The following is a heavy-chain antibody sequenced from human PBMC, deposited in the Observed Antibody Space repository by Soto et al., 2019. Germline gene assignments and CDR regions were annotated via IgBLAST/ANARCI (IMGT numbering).Heavy chain of an antibody. CDR2: IHPANGNT. CDR3: ARDYPIGSDFSGYDAIDL. CDR1: GYTFTNYA. D-gene: IGHD5-12*01. J-gene: IGHJ4*02. V-gene: IGHV1-3*01. Sequence: ASVKVSCKASGYTFTNYAIHWVRQAPGQRLEWMGWIHPANGNTKYSQRFQGRVTITSDTSASTAYMEVSSLRSEDTAVYYCARDYPIGSDFSGYDAIDLWGQGTLVNVSS.